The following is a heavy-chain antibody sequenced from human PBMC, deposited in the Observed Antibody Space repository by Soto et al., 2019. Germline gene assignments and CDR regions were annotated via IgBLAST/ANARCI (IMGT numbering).Heavy chain of an antibody. CDR2: ISSSSSYI. J-gene: IGHJ6*03. CDR1: GFTFSSYS. CDR3: ARDHPGYCSGGSCDPGYYYYYYMDV. Sequence: EVQLVESGGGLVKPGGSLRLSCAASGFTFSSYSMNWVRQAPGKGLEWVSSISSSSSYIYYADSVKGRFTISRDNAKNSLYLQMNSLRAEDTAVYYCARDHPGYCSGGSCDPGYYYYYYMDVWGKGTTVTVSS. D-gene: IGHD2-15*01. V-gene: IGHV3-21*01.